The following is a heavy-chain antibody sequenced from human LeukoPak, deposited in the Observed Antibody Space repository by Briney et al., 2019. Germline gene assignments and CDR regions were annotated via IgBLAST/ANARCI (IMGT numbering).Heavy chain of an antibody. CDR3: AKDLFFGVPVDTAMGDAFDI. D-gene: IGHD5-18*01. V-gene: IGHV3-30*02. CDR2: IQNDGSNE. CDR1: GFTFRSYG. Sequence: GGSLRLSCAASGFTFRSYGMHWVRQAPGKGLEWVAYIQNDGSNEQYADSAKGRFSISRDSSKNILYLQMNSLRAEDTAVYYCAKDLFFGVPVDTAMGDAFDIWGQGTMVTVSS. J-gene: IGHJ3*02.